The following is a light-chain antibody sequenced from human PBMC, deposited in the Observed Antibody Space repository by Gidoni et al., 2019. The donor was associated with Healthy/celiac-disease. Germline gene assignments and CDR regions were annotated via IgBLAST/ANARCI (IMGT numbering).Light chain of an antibody. J-gene: IGKJ4*01. CDR1: QSLLHSNGYNY. CDR2: LGS. V-gene: IGKV2-28*01. Sequence: DIVMTQSPLSLPVTPGEPASISCRSSQSLLHSNGYNYLDWYLQKPGQSPQLLIYLGSNRASGVPDRFGGSGSGTDFTLKISRVEAEDVGVYCCMQALQTPLTFGGGTKVEIK. CDR3: MQALQTPLT.